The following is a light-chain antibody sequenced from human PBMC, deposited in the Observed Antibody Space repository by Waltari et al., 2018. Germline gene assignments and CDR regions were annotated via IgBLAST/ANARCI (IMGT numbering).Light chain of an antibody. CDR3: QQSYSSPRVT. J-gene: IGKJ3*01. Sequence: DIQMTQSPSSLSASVGDRVTITCRASQSINSYLNWYQQKPGKAPKLLIYAASSLQSGVPSRFSGSGSGTDFTLTISSLQPEDFATYYCQQSYSSPRVTFGPGTKVDIK. CDR2: AAS. V-gene: IGKV1-39*01. CDR1: QSINSY.